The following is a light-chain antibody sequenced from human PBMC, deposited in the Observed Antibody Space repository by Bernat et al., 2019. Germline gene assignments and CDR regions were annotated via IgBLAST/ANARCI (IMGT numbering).Light chain of an antibody. Sequence: QSALTQPPSAAGSPGQSVTISCTGTSSNIGGYNYVSWYQQHPGKAPKLIIYAVSKRPSGVPDRFSGSKSGTTASLAVAGLQAEEEDDYYCSSYGGQSRGVIGGGTKLTVL. CDR3: SSYGGQSRGV. J-gene: IGLJ3*02. CDR1: SSNIGGYNY. V-gene: IGLV2-8*01. CDR2: AVS.